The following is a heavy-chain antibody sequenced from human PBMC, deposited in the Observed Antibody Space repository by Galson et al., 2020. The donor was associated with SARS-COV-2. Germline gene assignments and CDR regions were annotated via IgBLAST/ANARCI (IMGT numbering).Heavy chain of an antibody. CDR1: GFPFDMYT. J-gene: IGHJ3*01. D-gene: IGHD1-26*01. Sequence: NSGGSLRLSCAASGFPFDMYTMTWVRQAPGKGLEWVSFISSGSSYIYYADSVRGRFTISRDNAKNSESLQMNSLRAEDTALYFCARQYDGRSQDGFDVWGQGTMVTVSS. V-gene: IGHV3-21*01. CDR3: ARQYDGRSQDGFDV. CDR2: ISSGSSYI.